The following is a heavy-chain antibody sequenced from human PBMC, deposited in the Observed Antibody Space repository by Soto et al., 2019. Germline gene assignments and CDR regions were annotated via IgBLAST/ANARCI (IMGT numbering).Heavy chain of an antibody. J-gene: IGHJ6*02. D-gene: IGHD3-9*01. Sequence: GGSLRLSCAASGFTFSSYSMNWVRQAPGKGLEWVSSISSSSSYIYYADSVKGRFTISRDNAKNSLYLQMNSLRAEDTAVYYCTRDPGYDIVTGYPYYYYGMDVWGQGTTVTVSS. CDR1: GFTFSSYS. V-gene: IGHV3-21*01. CDR3: TRDPGYDIVTGYPYYYYGMDV. CDR2: ISSSSSYI.